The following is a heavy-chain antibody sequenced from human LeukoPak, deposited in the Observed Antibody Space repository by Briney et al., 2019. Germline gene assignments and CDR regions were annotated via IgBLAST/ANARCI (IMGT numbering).Heavy chain of an antibody. V-gene: IGHV4-39*07. D-gene: IGHD5-12*01. J-gene: IGHJ3*02. CDR2: LHFSGST. Sequence: SETLFLTCTVSDASVSASGQYWGWIRQPPGKGLEWIATLHFSGSTYYETSLKSRLTISVDTSKNQFSLKLNSVTSADTAVYYCARDWDGGFDFNTFDIWGLGTMVTVSS. CDR3: ARDWDGGFDFNTFDI. CDR1: DASVSASGQY.